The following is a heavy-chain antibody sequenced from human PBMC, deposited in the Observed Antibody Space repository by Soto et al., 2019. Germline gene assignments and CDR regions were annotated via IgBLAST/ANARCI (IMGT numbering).Heavy chain of an antibody. V-gene: IGHV4-34*01. CDR1: GGSFSGYY. CDR2: INHSGST. D-gene: IGHD2-15*01. J-gene: IGHJ5*02. Sequence: NPSETLSLTCAVYGGSFSGYYWSWIRQPPGKGLERIGEINHSGSTNYNPSLKSRVTISVDTSKNQFSLKLSSVTAADTAVYYCARGPWPYCSGGSCYYNWFDPWGQGTLVTVSS. CDR3: ARGPWPYCSGGSCYYNWFDP.